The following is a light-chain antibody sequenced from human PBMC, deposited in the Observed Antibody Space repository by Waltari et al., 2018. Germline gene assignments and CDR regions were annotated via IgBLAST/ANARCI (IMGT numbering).Light chain of an antibody. CDR2: GAS. CDR1: QSSSDY. V-gene: IGKV1-39*01. J-gene: IGKJ5*01. Sequence: DIQMTQSPSSLSASVGDRVTITCRASQSSSDYLNWYQQKPGKAPKLLIYGASTLQSGVPSRFSGSGSGTDFALTISSLQPEDFATYYCQQSYSFGQGTRLEIK. CDR3: QQSYS.